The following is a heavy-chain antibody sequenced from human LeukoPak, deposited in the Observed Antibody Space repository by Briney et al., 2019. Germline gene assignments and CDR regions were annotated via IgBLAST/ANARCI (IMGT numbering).Heavy chain of an antibody. J-gene: IGHJ5*02. CDR3: ARVRGVTDWFDP. CDR1: GGSISSGDYY. D-gene: IGHD2-21*02. V-gene: IGHV4-30-4*08. CDR2: IYYSGST. Sequence: PSETLSLTCTVSGGSISSGDYYWSWIRQPPGKGLEWIGYIYYSGSTYYNPSLKSRVTISVDKSKNQLSLKLSSVTAAYTAVYYCARVRGVTDWFDPWGQGTLVTVSS.